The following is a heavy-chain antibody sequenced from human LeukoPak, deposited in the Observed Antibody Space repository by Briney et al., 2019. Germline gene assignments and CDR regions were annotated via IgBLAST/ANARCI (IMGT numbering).Heavy chain of an antibody. CDR3: ARALGDPSFDY. CDR1: GFTVSSNY. Sequence: GGSLRLSCAASGFTVSSNYMSWVRQAPGKGLEWVSVIYSGGSTYYADSVKGRFTISRDNSKNTLYLQMNSLRAEDTAVYYCARALGDPSFDYWGQGTLVTVSS. D-gene: IGHD3-16*01. CDR2: IYSGGST. V-gene: IGHV3-53*01. J-gene: IGHJ4*02.